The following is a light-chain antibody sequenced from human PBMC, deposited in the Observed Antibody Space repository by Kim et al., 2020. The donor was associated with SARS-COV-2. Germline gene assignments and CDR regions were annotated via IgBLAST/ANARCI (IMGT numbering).Light chain of an antibody. CDR1: QGVGNY. Sequence: PGESGTHYCRAGQGVGNYLAWYQHKPGQAPRLLIYDTSNRDTGVPARFSGSGSGTDFALTINSLEPEDFAVYYCQQRSGWPPSLTFGGGTKVDIK. CDR3: QQRSGWPPSLT. J-gene: IGKJ4*01. V-gene: IGKV3-11*01. CDR2: DTS.